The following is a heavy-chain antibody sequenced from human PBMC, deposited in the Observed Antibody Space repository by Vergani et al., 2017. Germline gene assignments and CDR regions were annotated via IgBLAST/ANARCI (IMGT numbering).Heavy chain of an antibody. CDR1: GFTFSEAW. D-gene: IGHD3-10*02. CDR2: IKSQIDGATI. CDR3: TTGVMLPGVFEF. V-gene: IGHV3-15*01. J-gene: IGHJ4*02. Sequence: ELKLVPSWGVFVTPGGSLRLSFAASGFTFSEAWMTWVLQAPGKGLEWVGRIKSQIDGATIDYAEPVQGRISISSDDSKRMAYLQMNSLTPEDTAVYYCTTGVMLPGVFEFWGQGNLVTVSS.